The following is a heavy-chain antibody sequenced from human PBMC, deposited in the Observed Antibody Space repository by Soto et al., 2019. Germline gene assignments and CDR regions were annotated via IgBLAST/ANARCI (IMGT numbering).Heavy chain of an antibody. CDR3: EREGLERPTDRYCSGGSCYYPRGKRGYFDY. CDR1: GFTFSVYW. V-gene: IGHV3-7*01. Sequence: GSLRLSCVGSGFTFSVYWMSWARQAPGKGLEWVATIGPDGTENLYDNPVKGRFTISRDNSKNTLYLQMNSLRAEDTAVYYCEREGLERPTDRYCSGGSCYYPRGKRGYFDYWGQGTLVTVSS. J-gene: IGHJ4*02. CDR2: IGPDGTEN. D-gene: IGHD2-15*01.